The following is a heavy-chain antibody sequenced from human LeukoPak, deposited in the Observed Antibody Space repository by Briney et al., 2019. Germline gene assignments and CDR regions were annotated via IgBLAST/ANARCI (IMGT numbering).Heavy chain of an antibody. CDR2: IYSGDRT. CDR3: ERVSMSQY. D-gene: IGHD5/OR15-5a*01. CDR1: GFSVSSNY. Sequence: GGSLRLSCSASGFSVSSNYMSWVRQAPGKGLEWVSVIYSGDRTYYADSVKGRFTISRDSSKNTLYLQMNNLRVEDTAVYYCERVSMSQYWGQGTLVTVSS. J-gene: IGHJ4*02. V-gene: IGHV3-53*01.